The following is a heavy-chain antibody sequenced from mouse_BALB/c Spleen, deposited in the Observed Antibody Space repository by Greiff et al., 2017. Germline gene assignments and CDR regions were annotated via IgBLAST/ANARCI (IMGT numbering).Heavy chain of an antibody. D-gene: IGHD3-3*01. CDR1: GFTFSSYT. Sequence: EVKLVESGGGLVQPGGSLKLSCAASGFTFSSYTMSWVRQTPEKRLEWVAYISSGGGSTYYPDTVKGRFTISRDKAKNTLYLQISSLKSEDTAMYAFERRAADYVMDYWGQGTSVTVSS. CDR3: ERRAADYVMDY. V-gene: IGHV5-12-2*01. J-gene: IGHJ4*01. CDR2: ISSGGGST.